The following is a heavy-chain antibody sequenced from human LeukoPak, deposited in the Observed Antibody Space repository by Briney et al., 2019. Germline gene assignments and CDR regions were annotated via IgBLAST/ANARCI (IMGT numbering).Heavy chain of an antibody. CDR1: GFTFNFYA. Sequence: GKSLRLSCAASGFTFNFYAMHWVRQAPGKGLEWVAFISYDGFHKEYADSVKGRSTISRDDSMKTLFLQMNGLRPEDTAVYYCAKDGGDYFGSGNYDASVPDYWGQGTMVTVSS. J-gene: IGHJ4*02. V-gene: IGHV3-30*18. CDR2: ISYDGFHK. CDR3: AKDGGDYFGSGNYDASVPDY. D-gene: IGHD3-10*01.